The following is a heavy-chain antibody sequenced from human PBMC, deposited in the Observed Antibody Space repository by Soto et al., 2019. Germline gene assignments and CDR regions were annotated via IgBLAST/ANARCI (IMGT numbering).Heavy chain of an antibody. CDR1: GGTFSSYA. CDR2: IIPIFGTA. J-gene: IGHJ1*01. D-gene: IGHD6-13*01. Sequence: GASVKVSCKASGGTFSSYAISWVRQAPGQGLEWMGGIIPIFGTANYAQKFQGRVTITADESTSTAYMELSSLRSEDTAVYYCARGGQQQLAFQHWGQGTLVTVSS. CDR3: ARGGQQQLAFQH. V-gene: IGHV1-69*13.